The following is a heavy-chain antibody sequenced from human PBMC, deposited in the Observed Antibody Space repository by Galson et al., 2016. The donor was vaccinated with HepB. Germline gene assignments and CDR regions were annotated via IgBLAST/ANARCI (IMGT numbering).Heavy chain of an antibody. D-gene: IGHD4-17*01. CDR2: INQDGIEK. Sequence: SLRLSCATSGFTFSSYWMTWVRQAPGKGLEWVANINQDGIEKYYVGSVEGRFTISRDNAKKSLYLQMDSLRAEDTAVYYCARSGEPSWGQGTLVTVFS. CDR3: ARSGEPS. J-gene: IGHJ5*02. CDR1: GFTFSSYW. V-gene: IGHV3-7*01.